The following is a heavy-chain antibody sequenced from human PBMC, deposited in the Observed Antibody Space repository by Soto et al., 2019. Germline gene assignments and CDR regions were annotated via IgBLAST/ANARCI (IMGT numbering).Heavy chain of an antibody. CDR3: TTPGPDYYDSSGYYYYFDY. D-gene: IGHD3-22*01. CDR2: IKSKTDGGTT. Sequence: GGSLRLSCAASGFTFSNAWMSWVRQAPGKGLEWVGRIKSKTDGGTTDYAAPVKGRFTISRDDSKNTLYLQMNSLKTEDTAVYYCTTPGPDYYDSSGYYYYFDYWGQGTLVTVSS. J-gene: IGHJ4*02. V-gene: IGHV3-15*01. CDR1: GFTFSNAW.